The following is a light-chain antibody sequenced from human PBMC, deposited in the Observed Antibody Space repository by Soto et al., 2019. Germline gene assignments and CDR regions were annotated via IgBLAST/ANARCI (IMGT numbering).Light chain of an antibody. CDR3: QQYGDSPAT. V-gene: IGKV3-15*01. CDR1: QAISDN. CDR2: DAS. Sequence: IVMTQSPATLSVSPGERATLSCRASQAISDNLAWYQHKPGQPPRLLIYDASTRATGIPARFSGGGSGTEFTLTISSLQSEDFAVYYCQQYGDSPATFGPGTKVDIK. J-gene: IGKJ3*01.